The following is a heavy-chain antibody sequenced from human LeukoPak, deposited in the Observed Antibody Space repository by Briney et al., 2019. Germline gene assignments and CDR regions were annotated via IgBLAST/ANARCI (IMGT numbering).Heavy chain of an antibody. J-gene: IGHJ6*03. CDR3: AKGPYYDSSGYSLRYYYMDV. V-gene: IGHV3-23*01. D-gene: IGHD3-22*01. Sequence: GGSLILSCAASGFTFTSYAMSWVRQAPGKGLEWVSTISGSGGSTYYADSVKGRFTISRDNSKNTLYLQMNSLRAEDTAVYYCAKGPYYDSSGYSLRYYYMDVWGKGTTVTVSS. CDR1: GFTFTSYA. CDR2: ISGSGGST.